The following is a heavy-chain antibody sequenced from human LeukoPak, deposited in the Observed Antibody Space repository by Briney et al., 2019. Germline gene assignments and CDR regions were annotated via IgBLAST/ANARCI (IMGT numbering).Heavy chain of an antibody. J-gene: IGHJ3*02. V-gene: IGHV4-38-2*02. CDR2: VYHSGST. Sequence: SETLSLTCSVSGYSISYGYFWAWIRQPPGKGLEWIGSVYHSGSTHYTPSFKSRVTISVDTSKNQFSLKLSSVTAADTAVYYCARPGVGSGRYGAFDIWGQGTMVTVSS. CDR3: ARPGVGSGRYGAFDI. CDR1: GYSISYGYF. D-gene: IGHD5-18*01.